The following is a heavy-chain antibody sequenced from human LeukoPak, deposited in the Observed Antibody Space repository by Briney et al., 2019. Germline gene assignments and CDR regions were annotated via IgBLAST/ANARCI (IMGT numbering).Heavy chain of an antibody. CDR2: ISSSSSYI. CDR1: GFTFSSYS. Sequence: GGSLRLSCAASGFTFSSYSMNWVRQAPGKGLEWVSSISSSSSYIYYADSVKGRFTISRDNAKNSLYLQMNSLRAEDTAVYYCARDLSDYTTGSPFDYWGQGTLVTVSS. J-gene: IGHJ4*02. D-gene: IGHD4-11*01. CDR3: ARDLSDYTTGSPFDY. V-gene: IGHV3-21*01.